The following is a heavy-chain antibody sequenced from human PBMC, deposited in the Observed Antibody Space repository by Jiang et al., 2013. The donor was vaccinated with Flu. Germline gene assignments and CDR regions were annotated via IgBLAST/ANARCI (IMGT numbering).Heavy chain of an antibody. CDR2: TYYRSKWYN. CDR1: GDSVSSDTAA. D-gene: IGHD6-19*01. V-gene: IGHV6-1*01. Sequence: SGDSVSSDTAAWNWIRQSPSRGLEWLGRTYYRSKWYNDYAVSVKSRITIIPDTSKNRFSLHLRSVTPDDTAVYYCTRGERRVAVAASFDYWGQGTLVTVSS. J-gene: IGHJ4*02. CDR3: TRGERRVAVAASFDY.